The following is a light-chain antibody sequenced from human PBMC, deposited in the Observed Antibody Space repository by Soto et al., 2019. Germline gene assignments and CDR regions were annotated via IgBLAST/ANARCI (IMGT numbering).Light chain of an antibody. CDR3: ETWDINTHVV. Sequence: QDVVTQSSSASASLGSSVKLTCTLSSGHTTYIIAWHQQQPGKAPRYLMKLETSGSYNKGSGVPDRFSGSSSGADRYLTISNLQFEDEADYYCETWDINTHVVFGGGTQLTVL. CDR1: SGHTTYI. V-gene: IGLV4-60*02. CDR2: LETSGSY. J-gene: IGLJ2*01.